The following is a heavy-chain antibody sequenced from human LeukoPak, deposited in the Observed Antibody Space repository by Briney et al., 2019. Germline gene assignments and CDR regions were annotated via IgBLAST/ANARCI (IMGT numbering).Heavy chain of an antibody. CDR2: ISNRGGST. J-gene: IGHJ4*02. Sequence: GGSLRLSCAASGFTFSSEAMHWVRQAPGKGLEWVSTISNRGGSTYYADSVKGRFTISRDNSRNTLYLQMNSLRAEDTAVYYCAKRPYGSGSYSGAHFDYWGQGTLVTVSS. CDR1: GFTFSSEA. D-gene: IGHD3-10*01. V-gene: IGHV3-23*01. CDR3: AKRPYGSGSYSGAHFDY.